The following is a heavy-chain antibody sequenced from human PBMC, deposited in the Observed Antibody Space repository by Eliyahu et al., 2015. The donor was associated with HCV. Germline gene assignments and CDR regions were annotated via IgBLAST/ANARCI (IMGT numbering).Heavy chain of an antibody. D-gene: IGHD2-15*01. Sequence: SWIRQPPGKGLEWIGYIYYSGSTNYNPSLKSRVTISVDTSKNQFSLKLSSVTAADTAVYYCARDWAVVADYYYYGMDVWGQGTTVTVSS. V-gene: IGHV4-59*01. CDR3: ARDWAVVADYYYYGMDV. CDR2: IYYSGST. J-gene: IGHJ6*02.